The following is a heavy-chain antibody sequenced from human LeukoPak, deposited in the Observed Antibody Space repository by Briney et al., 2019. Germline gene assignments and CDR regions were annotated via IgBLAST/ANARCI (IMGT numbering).Heavy chain of an antibody. D-gene: IGHD3-10*01. J-gene: IGHJ4*02. CDR2: IYYSGST. CDR1: DGSFNGYY. V-gene: IGHV4-59*08. Sequence: SETLSLTCAIYDGSFNGYYWSWIRQPPGKGLEWIGYIYYSGSTNYNPSLKSRVTISVDTSKNQFSLKLSSVTAADTAVYYCARGSGSHGFDYWGQGTLVTVSS. CDR3: ARGSGSHGFDY.